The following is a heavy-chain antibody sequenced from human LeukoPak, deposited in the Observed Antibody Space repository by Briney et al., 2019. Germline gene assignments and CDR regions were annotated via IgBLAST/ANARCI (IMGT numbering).Heavy chain of an antibody. Sequence: PSETLPLTCTVSGGSVNSSFYWGWIRQPPGKGLEWIGSLFYRGSTYYNPSLKSRVTISLDRTKNQLSLKLSSVTAEDTAIYYCAKVSRFFGGHFDYWGQGTLVTVSS. V-gene: IGHV4-39*07. CDR2: LFYRGST. CDR3: AKVSRFFGGHFDY. CDR1: GGSVNSSFY. J-gene: IGHJ4*02. D-gene: IGHD3-16*01.